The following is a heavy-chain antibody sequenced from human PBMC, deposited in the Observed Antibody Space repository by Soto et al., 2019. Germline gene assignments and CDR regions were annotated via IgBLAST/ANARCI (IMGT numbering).Heavy chain of an antibody. J-gene: IGHJ4*02. CDR2: IIPIFGTA. CDR1: GGTFSSYA. D-gene: IGHD3-9*01. CDR3: AREGRDILTGYPTYYFDY. Sequence: QVQLVQSGAEVKKPGSSVKVSCKASGGTFSSYAISWVRQAPGQGLEWMGGIIPIFGTANYAQKFQGRVTITADESTSTADMELSSLRSEDTAVYYCAREGRDILTGYPTYYFDYWGQGTLVTVSS. V-gene: IGHV1-69*12.